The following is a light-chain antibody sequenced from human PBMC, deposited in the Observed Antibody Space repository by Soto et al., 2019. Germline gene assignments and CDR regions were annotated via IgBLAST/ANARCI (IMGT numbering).Light chain of an antibody. CDR2: SAS. J-gene: IGKJ2*01. V-gene: IGKV3-15*01. CDR3: QQYNNWPYT. Sequence: EIVMTQSRATLSVSPGERAIISCRASQSVSNNLAWYQQRPGQAPRLVIYSASTGATGIPARFSGSGSGTEFTLTISSPQSEDFAVYYCQQYNNWPYTFGPGTKLEIK. CDR1: QSVSNN.